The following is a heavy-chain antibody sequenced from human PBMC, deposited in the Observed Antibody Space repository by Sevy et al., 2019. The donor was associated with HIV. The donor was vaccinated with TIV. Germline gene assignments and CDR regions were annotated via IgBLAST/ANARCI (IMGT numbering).Heavy chain of an antibody. V-gene: IGHV4-59*08. CDR1: GGSITSLY. Sequence: SETLSLTRTVSGGSITSLYWNWIRQPPGKGLEWIANIYYNGHINYNPSPRSRVTLSLDPSKNQFSLRLSCVTAADTAMYYCAGENAWGRGYSWDQGTLVTVSS. CDR2: IYYNGHI. D-gene: IGHD1-26*01. J-gene: IGHJ4*02. CDR3: AGENAWGRGYS.